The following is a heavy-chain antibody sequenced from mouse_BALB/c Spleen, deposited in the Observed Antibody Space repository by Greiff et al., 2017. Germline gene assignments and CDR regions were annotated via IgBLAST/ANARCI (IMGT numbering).Heavy chain of an antibody. J-gene: IGHJ2*01. CDR3: ARGGSSYHYFDY. CDR2: ISIYYDNT. D-gene: IGHD1-1*01. Sequence: VQLQQSGPELLRPGESVKISCKGSGYTFTDYAMHWVKQSHAKSLEWIGVISIYYDNTNYNQKFKGKATMTVDKSSSTAYMELARLTSEDSAIYYCARGGSSYHYFDYWGQGTTLTVSS. V-gene: IGHV1-67*01. CDR1: GYTFTDYA.